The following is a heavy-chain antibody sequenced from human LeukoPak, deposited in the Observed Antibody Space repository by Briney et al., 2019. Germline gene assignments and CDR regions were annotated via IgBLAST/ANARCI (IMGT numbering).Heavy chain of an antibody. D-gene: IGHD6-19*01. CDR2: FDPEDGET. V-gene: IGHV1-24*01. CDR3: ATDRQWLVGGFAFDI. Sequence: ASVTVSCTVSGYTLTELSMHWVRQAPGKGLEWMGGFDPEDGETIYAQKFQGRVTMTEDTSTDTAYMELSSLRSEDTAVYYCATDRQWLVGGFAFDIWGQGTMVTVSS. CDR1: GYTLTELS. J-gene: IGHJ3*02.